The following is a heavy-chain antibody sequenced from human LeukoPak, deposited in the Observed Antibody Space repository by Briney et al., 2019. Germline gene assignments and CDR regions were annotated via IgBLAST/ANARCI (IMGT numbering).Heavy chain of an antibody. D-gene: IGHD6-13*01. CDR1: GGSISSYY. Sequence: SETLSLTCTVSGGSISSYYWSWIRQPAGKGLEWIGRIYTSGSTNYNPSLKSRVTMSVDTSRNQFSLKLSSVTAADTAVYYCASMYSSSWYWFDPWGQGTLVTVSS. V-gene: IGHV4-4*07. J-gene: IGHJ5*02. CDR2: IYTSGST. CDR3: ASMYSSSWYWFDP.